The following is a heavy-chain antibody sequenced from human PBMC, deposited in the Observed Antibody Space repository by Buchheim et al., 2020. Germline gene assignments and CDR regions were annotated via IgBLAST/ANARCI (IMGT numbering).Heavy chain of an antibody. D-gene: IGHD2-2*01. Sequence: EVQLVESGGGLVQPGGSLRLSCAASQFTFNTYWMHWVRQVPGKGLVWVSRISSDGSSISYADSVKGRFTISRDNAKNTLYLQMDGLRAEDTVIYYCARVQLLADDIFDIWGQGT. J-gene: IGHJ3*02. CDR3: ARVQLLADDIFDI. CDR1: QFTFNTYW. CDR2: ISSDGSSI. V-gene: IGHV3-74*01.